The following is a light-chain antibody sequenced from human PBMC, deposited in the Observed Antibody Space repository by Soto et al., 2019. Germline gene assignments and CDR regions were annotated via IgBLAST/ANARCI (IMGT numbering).Light chain of an antibody. Sequence: NFMLTQPHSVSESPEKTVTISCTRSSGDIASNYVQWYQQRPGSAPPTVIFEDNQRPSGVPDRFSGSSDTSSHSASLSISGLKTEDEAAYYCQSYDSSNPVVIGEGTQLTVL. CDR1: SGDIASNY. V-gene: IGLV6-57*04. CDR2: EDN. J-gene: IGLJ3*02. CDR3: QSYDSSNPVV.